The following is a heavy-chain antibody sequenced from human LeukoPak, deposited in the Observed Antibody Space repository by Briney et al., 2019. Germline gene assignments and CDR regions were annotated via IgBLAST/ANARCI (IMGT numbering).Heavy chain of an antibody. CDR2: ISIYTGNT. CDR3: ARVRGTALTAYPGYCDY. J-gene: IGHJ4*02. V-gene: IGHV1-18*04. Sequence: VSVKVSCKASGYTFTSYGISWVRQAPGQGLEWMGWISIYTGNTKYGEKFQGRATMTRDTSTSTAYMEVRSLRSDDTAVYYCARVRGTALTAYPGYCDYWGQGTLVTVSS. D-gene: IGHD2-21*02. CDR1: GYTFTSYG.